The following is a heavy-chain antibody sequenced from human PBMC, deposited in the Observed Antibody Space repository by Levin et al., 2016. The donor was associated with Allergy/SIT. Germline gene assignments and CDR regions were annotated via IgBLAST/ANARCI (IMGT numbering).Heavy chain of an antibody. CDR2: IYPGDSDT. Sequence: VRQMPGKGLEWMGIIYPGDSDTRYSPSFQGQVTISADKSISTAYLQWSSLKASDTAMYYCARRWELVGESDYWGQGTLVTVSS. J-gene: IGHJ4*02. D-gene: IGHD1-26*01. V-gene: IGHV5-51*01. CDR3: ARRWELVGESDY.